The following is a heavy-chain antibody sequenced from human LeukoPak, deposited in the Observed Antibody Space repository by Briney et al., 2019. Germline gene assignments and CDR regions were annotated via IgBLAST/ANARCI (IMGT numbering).Heavy chain of an antibody. Sequence: SETLSLTCTVSGGSISGYHWSWLRQPPGKGLEWIGYIYYSGSTDYNPSLKSRVTISVDTSKNQFSLKLSSVTAADTAVYYCARMGRDGVADVWGKGTTVTVSS. CDR2: IYYSGST. V-gene: IGHV4-59*08. CDR1: GGSISGYH. CDR3: ARMGRDGVADV. J-gene: IGHJ6*04. D-gene: IGHD3-3*01.